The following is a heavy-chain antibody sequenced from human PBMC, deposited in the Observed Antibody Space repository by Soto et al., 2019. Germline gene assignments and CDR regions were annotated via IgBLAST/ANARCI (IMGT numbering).Heavy chain of an antibody. D-gene: IGHD2-15*01. CDR1: GGSFSGYY. CDR2: INHSGST. CDR3: ARAAPRYCSGGSCSSGRDY. Sequence: SETLSLTCAVYGGSFSGYYWSWIRQPPGKGLEWIGEINHSGSTNYNPSLKSRVTISVDTSKNQFSLKLSSVTAADTAVYYCARAAPRYCSGGSCSSGRDYWGQGTRVTVSS. V-gene: IGHV4-34*01. J-gene: IGHJ4*02.